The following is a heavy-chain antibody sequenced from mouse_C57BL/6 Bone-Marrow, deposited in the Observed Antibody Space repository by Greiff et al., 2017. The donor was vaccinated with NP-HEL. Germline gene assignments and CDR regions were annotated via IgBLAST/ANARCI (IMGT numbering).Heavy chain of an antibody. D-gene: IGHD2-3*01. CDR3: ARDDGYQTWYFDD. Sequence: VQLKESGPELVKPGASVKISCKASGYSFTDYNMNWVKQSNGKSLEWIGVINPNYGTTSYNQKFKGKATLTVDQSSSTAYMQLNSLTSEDTAVYYCARDDGYQTWYFDDWGKGTTVTVSS. CDR1: GYSFTDYN. V-gene: IGHV1-39*01. CDR2: INPNYGTT. J-gene: IGHJ1*03.